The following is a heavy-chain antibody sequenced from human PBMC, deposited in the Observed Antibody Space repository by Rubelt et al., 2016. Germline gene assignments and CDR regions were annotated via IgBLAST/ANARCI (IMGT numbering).Heavy chain of an antibody. V-gene: IGHV3-7*01. D-gene: IGHD3-10*01. Sequence: EVQLLESGGGLVQPGGSLRLSCAASGLRFSTYWMSWLRQAPGKGLEWVANIKGDGSEKYYVDSVRGRFTISRDNTKNSLYLQMSSLRAEDTAVNYCAREGFYGSGNALAYWGQGALVTVSS. CDR2: IKGDGSEK. J-gene: IGHJ4*02. CDR1: GLRFSTYW. CDR3: AREGFYGSGNALAY.